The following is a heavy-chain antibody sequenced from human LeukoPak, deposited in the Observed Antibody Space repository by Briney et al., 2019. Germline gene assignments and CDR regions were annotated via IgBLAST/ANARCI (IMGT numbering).Heavy chain of an antibody. CDR2: ISYDGSNK. J-gene: IGHJ4*02. Sequence: PGRSLRLSCAASGFTFSSYAMHWVRQAPGKGLEWVAVISYDGSNKYYADSVKGRFTISRDNSKNTLYLQMNSLRAEDTAVYYCARGKFGLTRSARTVTPFDYWGQGTLVTVSS. CDR3: ARGKFGLTRSARTVTPFDY. V-gene: IGHV3-30-3*01. D-gene: IGHD4-17*01. CDR1: GFTFSSYA.